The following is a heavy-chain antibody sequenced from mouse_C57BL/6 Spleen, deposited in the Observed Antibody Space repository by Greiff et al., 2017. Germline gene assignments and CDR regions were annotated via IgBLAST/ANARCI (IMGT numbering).Heavy chain of an antibody. Sequence: VQLQQPGAELVKPGASVKLSCKASGYTFTSYWMHWVKQRPRQGLEWIGMIHPNSGSTNYNEKFKSKATLTVDKSSSTAYMQLSSLTSEDSAVYYCAREDYDGDWFAYWGQGTLVTVSA. CDR3: AREDYDGDWFAY. D-gene: IGHD2-4*01. J-gene: IGHJ3*01. CDR1: GYTFTSYW. V-gene: IGHV1-64*01. CDR2: IHPNSGST.